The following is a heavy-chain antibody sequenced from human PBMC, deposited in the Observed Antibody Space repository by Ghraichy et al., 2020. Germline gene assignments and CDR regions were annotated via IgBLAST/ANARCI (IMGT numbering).Heavy chain of an antibody. Sequence: SETLSLTCAVYGGSFSGYYWSWIRQPPGKGLEWIGEINHSGSTNYNPSLKSRVTISVDTSKNQFSLKLSSVTAADTAVYYCARGMRFLEWLSRIWVHYWFDPWGQGTLVTVSS. CDR1: GGSFSGYY. CDR2: INHSGST. D-gene: IGHD3-3*01. CDR3: ARGMRFLEWLSRIWVHYWFDP. V-gene: IGHV4-34*01. J-gene: IGHJ5*02.